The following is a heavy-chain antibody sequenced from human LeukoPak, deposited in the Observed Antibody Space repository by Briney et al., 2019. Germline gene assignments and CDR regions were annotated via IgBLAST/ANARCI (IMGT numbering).Heavy chain of an antibody. V-gene: IGHV4-38-2*02. J-gene: IGHJ4*02. CDR3: AREPVVVPAAIYYFDY. D-gene: IGHD2-2*01. Sequence: SETLSLTCTVSGYSISSGYYWGWIRQPPGKGLEWIGSIYHSGSTYYNPSLKSRVTISVDTSKNQFSLKLSSVTAADTAVYYCAREPVVVPAAIYYFDYWGQGTLVTVSS. CDR2: IYHSGST. CDR1: GYSISSGYY.